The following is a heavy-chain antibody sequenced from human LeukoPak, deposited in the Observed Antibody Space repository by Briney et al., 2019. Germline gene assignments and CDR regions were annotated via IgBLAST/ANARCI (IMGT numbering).Heavy chain of an antibody. D-gene: IGHD5-12*01. CDR1: GFTFSSYG. J-gene: IGHJ4*02. Sequence: GGTLRLSCAASGFTFSSYGMSWVRQAPGKGLEWVAFIRYDGSNKYYADSVKGRFTISRDNSKNTLYLQMNSLRAEDTAVYYCASLGIVATVVDYWGQGTLVTVSS. CDR2: IRYDGSNK. V-gene: IGHV3-30*02. CDR3: ASLGIVATVVDY.